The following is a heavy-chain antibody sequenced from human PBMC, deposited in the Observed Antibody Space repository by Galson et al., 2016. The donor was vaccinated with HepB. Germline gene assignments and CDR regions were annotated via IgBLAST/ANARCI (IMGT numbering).Heavy chain of an antibody. CDR2: INHSGNT. CDR3: ARISLRVGHDY. CDR1: GGSISDDIW. D-gene: IGHD1-26*01. Sequence: SETLSLTCAVSGGSISDDIWWTWLRQPPGKGLEWIGEINHSGNTNYTPSLKSRVTITVDTSKNQFPLTLRSVTAADTALYYCARISLRVGHDYWGQGTLVTGSS. J-gene: IGHJ4*02. V-gene: IGHV4-4*02.